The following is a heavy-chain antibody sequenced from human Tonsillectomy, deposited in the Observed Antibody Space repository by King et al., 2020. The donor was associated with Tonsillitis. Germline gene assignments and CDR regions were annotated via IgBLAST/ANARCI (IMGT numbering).Heavy chain of an antibody. D-gene: IGHD3-22*01. V-gene: IGHV4-30-4*01. Sequence: QLQESGPGVVEPSQTLSLTCTVSGGSLSSGDNYWTWIRQSPGRGLEWIGYISSTGSTYYTSSLKSRVSMSVDTSNNQFSLKLRSVTAADTAVYYCARDSTGTSGSYFFKFDYWGQGTLVTVAS. CDR2: ISSTGST. CDR1: GGSLSSGDNY. CDR3: ARDSTGTSGSYFFKFDY. J-gene: IGHJ4*02.